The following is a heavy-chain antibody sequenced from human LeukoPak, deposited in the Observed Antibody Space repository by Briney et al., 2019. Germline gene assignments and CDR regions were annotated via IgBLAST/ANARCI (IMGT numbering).Heavy chain of an antibody. CDR2: IWYDGSNK. CDR3: ARDRRIYYYDSSGYCDY. D-gene: IGHD3-22*01. CDR1: GFTFSSYG. V-gene: IGHV3-33*08. Sequence: GRSLRLSCAASGFTFSSYGMHWVRQAPGKGLEWVAVIWYDGSNKYYADSVKGRFTISRDNSKNTLYLQMNSLRAEDTAVYYCARDRRIYYYDSSGYCDYWGQGTLVTVSS. J-gene: IGHJ4*02.